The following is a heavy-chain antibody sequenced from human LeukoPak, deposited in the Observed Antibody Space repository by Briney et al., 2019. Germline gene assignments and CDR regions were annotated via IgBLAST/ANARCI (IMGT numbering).Heavy chain of an antibody. V-gene: IGHV3-20*04. J-gene: IGHJ4*02. CDR3: ASDAFYDSGGYYYY. CDR1: GFTFDDYG. Sequence: GGSLRLSCAASGFTFDDYGMSWVRQAPGKGLEWVSGINWNGGSTGYADSVKGRFTISRDNAKNSLYLQMNSLRAEDTAVYYCASDAFYDSGGYYYYWGQGTLVTVSS. CDR2: INWNGGST. D-gene: IGHD3-22*01.